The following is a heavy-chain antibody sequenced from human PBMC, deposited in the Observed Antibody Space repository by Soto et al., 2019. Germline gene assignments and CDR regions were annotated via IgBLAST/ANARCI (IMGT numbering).Heavy chain of an antibody. J-gene: IGHJ4*02. V-gene: IGHV4-34*01. D-gene: IGHD3-3*01. CDR3: ARGRYYDFWSGYYAGAFDY. Sequence: SETLSLTCAVYGGSFSGYYWSWIRQPPGKGLEWIGEINHSGSTNYNPSLKSRVTISVDTSKNQFSLKLSSVAAADTAVYYCARGRYYDFWSGYYAGAFDYWGQGTLVTV. CDR1: GGSFSGYY. CDR2: INHSGST.